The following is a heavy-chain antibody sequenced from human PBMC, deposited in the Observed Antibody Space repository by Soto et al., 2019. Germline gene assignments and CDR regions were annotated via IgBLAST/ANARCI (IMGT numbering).Heavy chain of an antibody. CDR3: ARFPWVEYQLLLGSYYYGMDV. J-gene: IGHJ6*02. D-gene: IGHD2-2*01. CDR2: ISSSGSTI. CDR1: GFTFSSYE. V-gene: IGHV3-48*03. Sequence: GGSLRLSCAASGFTFSSYEMNWVRQAPGKGLEWVSYISSSGSTIYYADSVKGRFTISRDNAKNSLYLQMNSLRAEDTAVYYCARFPWVEYQLLLGSYYYGMDVWGQGTTVTVSS.